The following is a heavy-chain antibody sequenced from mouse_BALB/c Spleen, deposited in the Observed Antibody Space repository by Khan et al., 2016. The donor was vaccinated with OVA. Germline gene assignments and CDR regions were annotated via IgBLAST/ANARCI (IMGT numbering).Heavy chain of an antibody. V-gene: IGHV9-4*02. Sequence: QIQLVQSGPELKKPGETVRISCKASGYTFTTAGIQWVQKMPGKGLKWIGWINTHSGVPKYAEDFKGRFAFSLEISFYTSYLQETNLKNEDTATYYCARGGSAYYRNDGGAMEYWGQGTSVTFSS. CDR3: ARGGSAYYRNDGGAMEY. CDR2: INTHSGVP. D-gene: IGHD2-14*01. J-gene: IGHJ4*01. CDR1: GYTFTTAG.